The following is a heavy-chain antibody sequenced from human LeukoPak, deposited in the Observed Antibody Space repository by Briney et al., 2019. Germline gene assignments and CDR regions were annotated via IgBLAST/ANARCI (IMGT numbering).Heavy chain of an antibody. CDR1: GFSVSNTY. CDR2: IYSGDSGVST. CDR3: ARSAARLRYYYAMDV. V-gene: IGHV3-53*04. J-gene: IGHJ6*02. D-gene: IGHD6-6*01. Sequence: GGSLRLSCAASGFSVSNTYMSWVRQAPGKGLEWVSVIYSGDSGVSTYYADSVKGRFTISRHNSKNTLYLQMSSLRAEDTAVYFCARSAARLRYYYAMDVWGQGTTVTICS.